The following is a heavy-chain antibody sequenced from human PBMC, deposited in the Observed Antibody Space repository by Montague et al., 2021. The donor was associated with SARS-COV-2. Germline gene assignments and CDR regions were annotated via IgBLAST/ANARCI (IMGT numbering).Heavy chain of an antibody. Sequence: SLRLSCSASGVTFGDYGMSWVRQAPGKGLEWVSGITRNGGSTGYADSVKGRFTISRDNAKNSLYLQMNSLIAEDTALYYCARGFNYGPFDCWGLGTLVTVSS. CDR3: ARGFNYGPFDC. J-gene: IGHJ4*02. D-gene: IGHD5-18*01. CDR1: GVTFGDYG. CDR2: ITRNGGST. V-gene: IGHV3-20*04.